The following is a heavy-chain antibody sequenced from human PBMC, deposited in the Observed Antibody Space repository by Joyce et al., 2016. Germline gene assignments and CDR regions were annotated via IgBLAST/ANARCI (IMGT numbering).Heavy chain of an antibody. J-gene: IGHJ4*01. CDR2: IRGDGGAT. Sequence: DVQLVESGGGVVRPGGSLRLSCTASGFPFGGSGMCWVRLAPGKGLGGVAGIRGDGGATGYAASVRGRFTISRDDAKNSLYLQMNSLRVEDTAFYYCARVVGWVTTPHDYWGHGTLVTVSA. D-gene: IGHD4-17*01. CDR1: GFPFGGSG. CDR3: ARVVGWVTTPHDY. V-gene: IGHV3-20*04.